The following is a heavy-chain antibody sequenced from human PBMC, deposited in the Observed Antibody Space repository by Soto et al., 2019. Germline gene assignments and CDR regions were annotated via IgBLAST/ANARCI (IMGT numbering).Heavy chain of an antibody. CDR2: IKSRPDGGTT. V-gene: IGHV3-15*01. CDR3: TTDRGIGPRPLIDF. D-gene: IGHD6-6*01. CDR1: GFTFTNAW. Sequence: GGSLRLSCATSGFTFTNAWMGWVRQAPGEGLEWVGRIKSRPDGGTTDCAAPVKGRFSISRDDSKDVVYLQMNSLMTEDTGVYFCTTDRGIGPRPLIDFRGQGVLVTVSS. J-gene: IGHJ4*02.